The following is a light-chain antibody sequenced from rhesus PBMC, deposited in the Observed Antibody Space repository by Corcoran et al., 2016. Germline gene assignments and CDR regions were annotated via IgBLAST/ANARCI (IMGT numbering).Light chain of an antibody. V-gene: IGKV1-74*01. CDR3: QHGYGTPFT. J-gene: IGKJ3*01. Sequence: DIQMTQSPSSLSASVGDRVTITCRASENVNNYLNWYQQKPGKAPKLRIYKASTLQSGVPLRFSGSGSWTDYTFTIRSLQPVDVATYYCQHGYGTPFTFGPGTKLDIK. CDR2: KAS. CDR1: ENVNNY.